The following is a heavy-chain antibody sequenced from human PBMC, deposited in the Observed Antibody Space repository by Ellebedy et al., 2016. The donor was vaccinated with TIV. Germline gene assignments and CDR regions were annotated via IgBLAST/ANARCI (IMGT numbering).Heavy chain of an antibody. J-gene: IGHJ5*02. Sequence: PGGSLRLSCAVSGFSFRSYWMSWVRQAPGKGLEWVANIRGDSEKYYVDSVKGRFTISRDNSENSLYLQMDNLRVDDTAVYFCARRGSYGDYAVHINNRFDRWGQGTLVTVSS. CDR1: GFSFRSYW. D-gene: IGHD4-17*01. V-gene: IGHV3-7*01. CDR3: ARRGSYGDYAVHINNRFDR. CDR2: IRGDSEK.